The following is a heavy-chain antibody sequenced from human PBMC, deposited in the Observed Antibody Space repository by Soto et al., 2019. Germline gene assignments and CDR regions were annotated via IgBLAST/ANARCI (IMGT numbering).Heavy chain of an antibody. D-gene: IGHD2-2*01. CDR2: IYPGDSDT. J-gene: IGHJ6*02. CDR3: ARGQYCSSTSCYFGNYYYYYGMDV. V-gene: IGHV5-51*01. CDR1: GYSFTSYW. Sequence: GESLKISCKCSGYSFTSYWIGWVRQMPGKGLEWMGIIYPGDSDTRYSPSFQGQVTISADKSISTAYLQWSSLKASDTAMYYCARGQYCSSTSCYFGNYYYYYGMDVWGQGTTVTVSS.